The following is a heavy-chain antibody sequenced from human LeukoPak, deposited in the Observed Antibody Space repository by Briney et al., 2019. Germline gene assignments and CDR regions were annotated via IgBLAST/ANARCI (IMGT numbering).Heavy chain of an antibody. Sequence: SETPSLTCTVSGGSISSYYWSWIRQPPGKGLEWIGFIYYIWRTNYNPSLKSRVTISADTSKHQFSLKLSSVTAAAKAVYYCARDRPGYCSSTSCSEGYYYYMDVWGKRTTVTVSS. CDR2: IYYIWRT. V-gene: IGHV4-59*01. D-gene: IGHD2-2*01. J-gene: IGHJ6*03. CDR1: GGSISSYY. CDR3: ARDRPGYCSSTSCSEGYYYYMDV.